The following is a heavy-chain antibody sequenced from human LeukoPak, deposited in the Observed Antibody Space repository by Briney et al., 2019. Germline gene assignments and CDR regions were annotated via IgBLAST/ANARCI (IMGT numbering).Heavy chain of an antibody. D-gene: IGHD2-2*01. CDR3: ARGMEDIVVVPAAEGPFDY. CDR2: ISAYNGNT. V-gene: IGHV1-18*01. J-gene: IGHJ4*02. CDR1: GYTFTSYG. Sequence: RASVKVSCKASGYTFTSYGISWVRQAPGQGLVWMGWISAYNGNTNYAQKLQGRVTMTTDTSTSTAYMELRSLRSDDTAVYYCARGMEDIVVVPAAEGPFDYWGQGTLVTVSS.